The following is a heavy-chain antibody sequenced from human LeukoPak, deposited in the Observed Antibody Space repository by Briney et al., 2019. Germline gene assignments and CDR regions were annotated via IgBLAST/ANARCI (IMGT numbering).Heavy chain of an antibody. CDR3: PLVGGGY. D-gene: IGHD2-15*01. J-gene: IGHJ4*02. CDR2: INSDGSSR. V-gene: IGHV3-74*01. Sequence: GSLRLSCAASGFTFSNYWMHWVRQAPGKGLVWVSSINSDGSSRNYADSVKGRFSISRDNAKNTLYLQMNSLRAEDTAVYYCPLVGGGYWGQGTLVTVSS. CDR1: GFTFSNYW.